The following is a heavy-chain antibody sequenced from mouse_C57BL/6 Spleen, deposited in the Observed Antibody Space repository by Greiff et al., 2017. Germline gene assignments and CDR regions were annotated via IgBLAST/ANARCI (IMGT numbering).Heavy chain of an antibody. Sequence: EVKVVESGGGLVQPGGSLTLSCAASGFTFSDYYMYWVRQTPEKRLEWVAYISNGGGSTYYPDTVKGRFTISRDNSKKPLYLQMSRLKSEDTAMYYCARADPYWYFDVWGTGTTVTVSS. V-gene: IGHV5-12*01. J-gene: IGHJ1*03. CDR1: GFTFSDYY. CDR2: ISNGGGST. CDR3: ARADPYWYFDV.